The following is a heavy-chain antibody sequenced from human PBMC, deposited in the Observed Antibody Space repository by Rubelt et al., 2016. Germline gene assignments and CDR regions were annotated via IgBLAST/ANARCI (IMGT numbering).Heavy chain of an antibody. D-gene: IGHD5-18*01. Sequence: DPSLKSRVTISVDTSKNQFSLKLSSVTAADTAVYYCARVQGYSYGYYFDYWGQGTLVTVSS. J-gene: IGHJ4*02. V-gene: IGHV4-31*02. CDR3: ARVQGYSYGYYFDY.